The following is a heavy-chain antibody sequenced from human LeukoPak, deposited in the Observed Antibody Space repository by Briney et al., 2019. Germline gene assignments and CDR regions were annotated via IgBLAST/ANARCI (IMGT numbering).Heavy chain of an antibody. CDR3: ARGISGYDFYYFYYMDV. CDR1: GFTFSSYE. CDR2: ISSIGSAI. J-gene: IGHJ6*03. V-gene: IGHV3-48*03. Sequence: QPGGSLRLSCAASGFTFSSYEMNWVRQAPGKGLGWVSYISSIGSAIYYADSVKGRFTISRDNAKNSLHLQMNSLRAEDTAVYYCARGISGYDFYYFYYMDVWGKGTTVTVSS. D-gene: IGHD5-12*01.